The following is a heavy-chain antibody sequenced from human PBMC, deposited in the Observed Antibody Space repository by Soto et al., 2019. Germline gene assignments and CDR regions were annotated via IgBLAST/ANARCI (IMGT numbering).Heavy chain of an antibody. CDR2: IIPVLGVG. CDR3: AREAGYSYGYFFDY. J-gene: IGHJ4*02. D-gene: IGHD5-18*01. CDR1: GGTFGNHA. V-gene: IGHV1-69*09. Sequence: QAQLVQSGAEVKKPGSSVKVSCTASGGTFGNHAISWVRQAPGQGLEWMGGIIPVLGVGDNAQKFQGRVTITADTSTNAAYMQLSSLRSEDTAHYYCAREAGYSYGYFFDYWGQGTLVIVSS.